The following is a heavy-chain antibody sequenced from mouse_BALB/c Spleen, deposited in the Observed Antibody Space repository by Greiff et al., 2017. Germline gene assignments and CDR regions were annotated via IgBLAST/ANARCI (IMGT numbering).Heavy chain of an antibody. CDR1: GYAFTNYW. J-gene: IGHJ4*01. D-gene: IGHD1-1*01. Sequence: QVHVKQSGAELVRPGTSVKISCKASGYAFTNYWIGWVKQRPGHGLEWIGDIYPGGGYTNYNEKFKGKATLTADTSSSTAYMQLSSLTSEDSAIYYCARPHYYGSSYYAMDYWGQGTSVTVSS. CDR2: IYPGGGYT. CDR3: ARPHYYGSSYYAMDY. V-gene: IGHV1-63*02.